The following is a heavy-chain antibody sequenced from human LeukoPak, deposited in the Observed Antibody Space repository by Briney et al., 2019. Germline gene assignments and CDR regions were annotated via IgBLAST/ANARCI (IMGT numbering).Heavy chain of an antibody. Sequence: GGSLRLSCVTSGFFFNSYWMSWVRQAPGKGLEWVAVISYDGSNKYYADSVKGRFTISRDNSKNTLYLQMNSLRAEDTAVYYCARSMRLFSYWGQGTLVTVSS. CDR1: GFFFNSYW. D-gene: IGHD3-22*01. V-gene: IGHV3-30-3*01. CDR3: ARSMRLFSY. J-gene: IGHJ4*02. CDR2: ISYDGSNK.